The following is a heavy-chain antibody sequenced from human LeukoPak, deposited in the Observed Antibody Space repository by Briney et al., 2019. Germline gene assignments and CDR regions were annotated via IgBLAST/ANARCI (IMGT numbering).Heavy chain of an antibody. J-gene: IGHJ4*02. Sequence: PSETLSLTCTVSGGSISSSSYYWGWIRQPPGKGLEWIGSIYYSGSTYYNPSLKSRVTISVDTSKNQFSLKLSSVTAADTAVYYCARPTEKAFDYWGQGTLVTVSS. V-gene: IGHV4-39*01. CDR2: IYYSGST. CDR3: ARPTEKAFDY. CDR1: GGSISSSSYY.